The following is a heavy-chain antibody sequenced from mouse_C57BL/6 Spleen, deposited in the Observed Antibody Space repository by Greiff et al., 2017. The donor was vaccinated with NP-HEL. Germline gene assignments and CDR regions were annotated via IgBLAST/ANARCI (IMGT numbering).Heavy chain of an antibody. CDR3: VRDGGYYGSPYFDY. V-gene: IGHV10-3*01. CDR2: IRSKSSNYAT. J-gene: IGHJ2*01. D-gene: IGHD1-1*01. CDR1: GFTFNTYA. Sequence: EVKVVESGGGLVQPKGSLKLSCAASGFTFNTYAMHWVRQAPGKGLEWVARIRSKSSNYATYYADSVKDRFTISRDDSQSMLYLQMNNLKTEDTAMYYCVRDGGYYGSPYFDYWGQGTTLTVSS.